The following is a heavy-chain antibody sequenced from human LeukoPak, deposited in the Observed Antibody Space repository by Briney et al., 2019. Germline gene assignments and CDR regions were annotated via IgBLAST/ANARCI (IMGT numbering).Heavy chain of an antibody. D-gene: IGHD4-11*01. Sequence: SETLSLTCTVSGGSISSYYWSWIRQPPGKGLEWIGYIYYSGSTNYNPSLKSRVTISVDTSKNQFSLKLSSVTAADTAVYYCARSKADGYYYYMDVWGKGTTVTVSS. CDR2: IYYSGST. CDR1: GGSISSYY. V-gene: IGHV4-59*01. CDR3: ARSKADGYYYYMDV. J-gene: IGHJ6*03.